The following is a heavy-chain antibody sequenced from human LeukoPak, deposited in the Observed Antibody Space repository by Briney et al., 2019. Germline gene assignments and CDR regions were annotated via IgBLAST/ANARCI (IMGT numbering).Heavy chain of an antibody. Sequence: PVKVSCKASGGTFSSYAISWVRQAPGQGLEWMGGVIPIFGTANYAQKFQGRVTITTDESTSTAYMELSSLKSEDTAVYYCARDVSQYSSSWYNGDASDIWGQGTMVTVSS. V-gene: IGHV1-69*05. D-gene: IGHD6-13*01. J-gene: IGHJ3*02. CDR2: VIPIFGTA. CDR1: GGTFSSYA. CDR3: ARDVSQYSSSWYNGDASDI.